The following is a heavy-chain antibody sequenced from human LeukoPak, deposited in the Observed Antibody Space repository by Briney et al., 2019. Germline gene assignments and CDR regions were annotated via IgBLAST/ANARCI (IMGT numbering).Heavy chain of an antibody. CDR1: GFTFSDYF. Sequence: GGSLRLSCAASGFTFSDYFMTWIRQAPGKGLEWVSYISGSGSNKYYADSVKGRFTISRDNAKNSLYLRMNSLRVEDTAVYYCATSQSSVAGIVGDWGQGTLFTVSS. J-gene: IGHJ4*02. CDR2: ISGSGSNK. D-gene: IGHD6-19*01. CDR3: ATSQSSVAGIVGD. V-gene: IGHV3-11*04.